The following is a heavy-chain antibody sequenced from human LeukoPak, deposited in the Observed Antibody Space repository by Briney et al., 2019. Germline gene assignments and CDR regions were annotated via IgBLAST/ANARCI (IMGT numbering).Heavy chain of an antibody. V-gene: IGHV1-2*02. J-gene: IGHJ3*02. Sequence: ASVKVSCKASGYTFTDYYMHWVRQAPGQGLEWMGWINPNSGGTNYAQKFQGRVTMTRDTSISTAYMELSRLRSDDTAVYYCATNRYYYDSSAIDAFDIWGQGTMVTVSS. D-gene: IGHD3-22*01. CDR2: INPNSGGT. CDR3: ATNRYYYDSSAIDAFDI. CDR1: GYTFTDYY.